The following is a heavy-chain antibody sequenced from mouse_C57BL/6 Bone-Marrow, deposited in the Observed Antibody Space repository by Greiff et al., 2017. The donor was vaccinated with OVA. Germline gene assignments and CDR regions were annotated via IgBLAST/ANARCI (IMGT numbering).Heavy chain of an antibody. CDR1: GYSITSGYY. Sequence: EVKLQESGPGLVKPSQSLSLTCSVTGYSITSGYYWNWIRQFPGNKLEWMGYISYDGSNNYNPSLKNRISITRDTSKNQFFLKLNSVTTEDTATYYCARVSYYYGTFDYWGQGTTLTVSS. CDR2: ISYDGSN. J-gene: IGHJ2*01. CDR3: ARVSYYYGTFDY. D-gene: IGHD1-1*01. V-gene: IGHV3-6*01.